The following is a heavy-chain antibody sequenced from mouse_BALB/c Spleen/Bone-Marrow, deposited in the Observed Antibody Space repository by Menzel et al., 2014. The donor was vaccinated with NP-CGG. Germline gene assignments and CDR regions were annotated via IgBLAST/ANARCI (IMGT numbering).Heavy chain of an antibody. V-gene: IGHV4-1*02. CDR2: INPDSSTI. J-gene: IGHJ1*01. D-gene: IGHD1-1*01. CDR3: ARLNYYGSLFV. CDR1: GFDFSRYW. Sequence: EVKLQESGGGLVQPGGSLKLSCAASGFDFSRYWMSWVRQAPGKGLEWIEEINPDSSTINYTPSLKDKFIISRDNAKNTLYLQMSKVRSEDTALYYCARLNYYGSLFVWGAGTTVTVSS.